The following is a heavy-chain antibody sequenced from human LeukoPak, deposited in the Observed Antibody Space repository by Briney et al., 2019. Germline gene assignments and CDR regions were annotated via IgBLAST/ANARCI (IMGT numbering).Heavy chain of an antibody. V-gene: IGHV3-23*01. CDR3: ASQKENFYDISGNK. Sequence: PGGSLRLSCAASGFTFSSSAMSCARRAPGKGLEWVSAISGKGGNTYYADSVKGRFTISRDNSKNTLYMQMNSLGAEDTGVFFCASQKENFYDISGNKWGRGTLVTVSS. CDR2: ISGKGGNT. CDR1: GFTFSSSA. D-gene: IGHD3-22*01. J-gene: IGHJ4*02.